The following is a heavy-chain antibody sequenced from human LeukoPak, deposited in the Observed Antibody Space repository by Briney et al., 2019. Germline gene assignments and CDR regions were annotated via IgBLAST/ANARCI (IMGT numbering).Heavy chain of an antibody. V-gene: IGHV3-23*01. CDR3: AKDLGLGRYFDWLSGLVDY. CDR1: GFTFSSYA. D-gene: IGHD3-9*01. Sequence: GGSLRLSCAASGFTFSSYAMSWVRQAPGKGLEWVSAISGSGGSTYYADSVKGRFTISRDNSKNTLYLQMNSLRAEDTAVYYCAKDLGLGRYFDWLSGLVDYWGQGTVVTVSS. CDR2: ISGSGGST. J-gene: IGHJ4*02.